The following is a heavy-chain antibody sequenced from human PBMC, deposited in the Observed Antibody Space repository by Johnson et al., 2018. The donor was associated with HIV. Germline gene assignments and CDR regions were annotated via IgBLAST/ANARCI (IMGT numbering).Heavy chain of an antibody. V-gene: IGHV3-66*01. Sequence: QLVESGGGVVQPGRSLRLSCAASGFTFSSYAMHWVRQAPGKGLEWVAVIYSCGSTYYADSVKGRFSISRDNSKNTLYLQMNSLRAEDTAVYYCARDAGVDDAFDIWGQGTMVTVSS. D-gene: IGHD3-3*01. CDR3: ARDAGVDDAFDI. J-gene: IGHJ3*02. CDR1: GFTFSSYA. CDR2: IYSCGST.